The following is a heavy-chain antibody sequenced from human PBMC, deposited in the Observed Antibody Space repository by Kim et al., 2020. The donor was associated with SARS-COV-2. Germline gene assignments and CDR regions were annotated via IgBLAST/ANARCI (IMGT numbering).Heavy chain of an antibody. J-gene: IGHJ4*02. V-gene: IGHV4-59*09. Sequence: NPSLKSRVTISVDTSKNQFSLKLSSVTAADTAVYYCARGGLDSSGPYIDYWGQGTLVTVSS. CDR3: ARGGLDSSGPYIDY. D-gene: IGHD3-22*01.